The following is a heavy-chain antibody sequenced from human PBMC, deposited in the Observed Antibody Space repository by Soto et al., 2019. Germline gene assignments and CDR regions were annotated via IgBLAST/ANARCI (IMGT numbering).Heavy chain of an antibody. J-gene: IGHJ5*02. D-gene: IGHD3-10*01. CDR2: ISAYNGNT. V-gene: IGHV1-18*01. Sequence: GASVKVSCKASGYTFTSYGISWVRQAPGQGLEWMGWISAYNGNTNYAQKLQGRVTMTTDTSTSTAYMELRSLRSDDTAVYYCARDLVTMVRGVIPLGAVTFDPWGQGTLVTVSS. CDR3: ARDLVTMVRGVIPLGAVTFDP. CDR1: GYTFTSYG.